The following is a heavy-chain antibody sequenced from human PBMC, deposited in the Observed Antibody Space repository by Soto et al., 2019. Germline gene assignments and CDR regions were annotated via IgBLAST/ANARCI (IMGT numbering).Heavy chain of an antibody. CDR1: GFIFSEST. J-gene: IGHJ4*02. D-gene: IGHD2-15*01. CDR2: ISTSGRST. V-gene: IGHV3-64D*06. CDR3: VKQAHGLDGVAFDY. Sequence: HPGGSLRLSCSASGFIFSESTIYWVRQVPGKGLEAISAISTSGRSTDYADSVKDRFTISRDNARNTLFLQMSSLRPEDTAIYYCVKQAHGLDGVAFDYWGQGTQVTVSS.